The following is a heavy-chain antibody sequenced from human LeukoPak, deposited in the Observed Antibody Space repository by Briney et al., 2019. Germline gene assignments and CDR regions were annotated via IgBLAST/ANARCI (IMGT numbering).Heavy chain of an antibody. V-gene: IGHV1-2*02. D-gene: IGHD2-2*01. CDR2: INPNSGGT. CDR1: GYTFTGYY. Sequence: GASVKVSCKASGYTFTGYYMHWVRQAPGQGLEWMGWINPNSGGTNYAQKFQGRVTMTRDTSISTAYMELSRLRSDDTAVYYCARDMVVVVPAAMPVGWFDPWGQGTLVTVSS. CDR3: ARDMVVVVPAAMPVGWFDP. J-gene: IGHJ5*02.